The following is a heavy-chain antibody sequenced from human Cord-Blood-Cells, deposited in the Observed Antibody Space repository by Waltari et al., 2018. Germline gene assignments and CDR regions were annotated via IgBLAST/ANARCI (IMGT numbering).Heavy chain of an antibody. V-gene: IGHV1-2*02. CDR3: ARSDSSSWYFHH. CDR1: GYTFTGYY. CDR2: INPNIGGT. D-gene: IGHD6-13*01. J-gene: IGHJ1*01. Sequence: QVQLVQSGAEVKKPGASVKVSCKASGYTFTGYYMHWVRQAPGQGLEWMGWINPNIGGTNYAQKFQGMVTMTRDTSISTAYMELSRLRSDDTAVYYCARSDSSSWYFHHWGQGTLVTVSS.